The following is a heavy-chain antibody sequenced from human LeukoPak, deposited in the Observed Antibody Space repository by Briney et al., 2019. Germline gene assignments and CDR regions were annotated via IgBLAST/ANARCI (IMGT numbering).Heavy chain of an antibody. CDR3: AKAGAVVVVAAKYFDY. Sequence: GRSLRLSCAASGFTFSIYAMHWVRQAPGRGLEWVAVISYDGSDKYYADSVKGRFTISRDNSKNTLYLQMNSLRAEDTAVYYCAKAGAVVVVAAKYFDYWGQGTLVTVSS. CDR2: ISYDGSDK. V-gene: IGHV3-30*04. J-gene: IGHJ4*02. D-gene: IGHD2-15*01. CDR1: GFTFSIYA.